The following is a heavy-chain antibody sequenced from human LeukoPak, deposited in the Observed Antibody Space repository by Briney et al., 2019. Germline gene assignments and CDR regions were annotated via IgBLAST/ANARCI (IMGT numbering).Heavy chain of an antibody. CDR1: GGTFSSYA. V-gene: IGHV1-69*01. Sequence: ASVKVSCKASGGTFSSYAISWVRQAPGQGLEWTGGIIPIFGTANYAQKFQGRVTITADESTSTAYMELSSLRSEDTAVYYCARWDGYNYVGRGWFDPWGQGTLVTVSS. CDR2: IIPIFGTA. D-gene: IGHD5-24*01. J-gene: IGHJ5*02. CDR3: ARWDGYNYVGRGWFDP.